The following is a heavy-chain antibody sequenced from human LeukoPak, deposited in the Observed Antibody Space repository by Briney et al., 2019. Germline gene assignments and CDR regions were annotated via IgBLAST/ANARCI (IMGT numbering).Heavy chain of an antibody. CDR3: AREGTSGTHLNWFDP. CDR1: GGSVTSNNYY. Sequence: SETLSLTCTVSGGSVTSNNYYWSWIRQPPGKGLEWIGHIYDSGSTKYNPSLKGRVTISVDTSKNQFSLKLSSVTAADTAVYYCAREGTSGTHLNWFDPWGQGTLVTVSS. CDR2: IYDSGST. V-gene: IGHV4-61*01. J-gene: IGHJ5*02. D-gene: IGHD1-1*01.